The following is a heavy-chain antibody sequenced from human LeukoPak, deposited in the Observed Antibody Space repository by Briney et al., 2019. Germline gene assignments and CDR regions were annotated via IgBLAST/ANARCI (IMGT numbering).Heavy chain of an antibody. CDR1: GDSISSDY. J-gene: IGHJ4*02. CDR2: IYYSGST. D-gene: IGHD6-19*01. Sequence: SETLSLTCNVSGDSISSDYWSWIRQPPGKGLEWIGHIYYSGSTNYNPSLKSRVTISVDTSKNQFSLKLSSVTAADTAVYYCARGRKVAGTRGAFFFDYWGQGTLVTVSS. V-gene: IGHV4-59*12. CDR3: ARGRKVAGTRGAFFFDY.